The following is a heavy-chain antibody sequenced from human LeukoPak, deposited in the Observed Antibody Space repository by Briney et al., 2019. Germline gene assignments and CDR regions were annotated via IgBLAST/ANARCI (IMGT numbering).Heavy chain of an antibody. D-gene: IGHD3-22*01. CDR3: AKGGDPYYYDSSGFYDI. CDR2: ISGSGGST. V-gene: IGHV3-23*01. CDR1: GFTFSSYA. Sequence: GGTLRLSCAASGFTFSSYAMSWVRQAPGKGLEWVSAISGSGGSTYYADSVKGRFTISRDNSKNTLYLQMNSLRAEDTAVYYCAKGGDPYYYDSSGFYDIWGQGTMVTVSS. J-gene: IGHJ3*02.